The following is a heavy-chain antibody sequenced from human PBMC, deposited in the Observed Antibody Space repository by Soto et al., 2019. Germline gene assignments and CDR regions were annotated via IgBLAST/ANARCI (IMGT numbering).Heavy chain of an antibody. Sequence: GESLKISCKGSGYSFTSYWIGWVRQMPGKGLEWMGIIYPGDSDTRYSPSFQGQVTISADNSISTAYLQWSSLKASDTAMYYCARHDTGGYCSGGSCYSEPTSYYYGMDVWGQGTTVTVSS. D-gene: IGHD2-15*01. CDR3: ARHDTGGYCSGGSCYSEPTSYYYGMDV. CDR2: IYPGDSDT. J-gene: IGHJ6*02. V-gene: IGHV5-51*01. CDR1: GYSFTSYW.